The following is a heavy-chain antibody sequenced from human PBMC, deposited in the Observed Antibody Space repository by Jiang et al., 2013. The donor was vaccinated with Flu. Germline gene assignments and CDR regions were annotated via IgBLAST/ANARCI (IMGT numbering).Heavy chain of an antibody. CDR1: GGSVSSGSYY. J-gene: IGHJ4*02. CDR2: IYYSGST. D-gene: IGHD3-3*01. V-gene: IGHV4-61*01. Sequence: GLVKPSETLSLTCTVSGGSVSSGSYYWSWLRQPPGKGLEWIGDIYYSGSTNYNPSLKSRVTISVDTSKKQFSLRLSSVTAADTAVYYCARSTSLGSGYLIIGYWGQGTLVTVSS. CDR3: ARSTSLGSGYLIIGY.